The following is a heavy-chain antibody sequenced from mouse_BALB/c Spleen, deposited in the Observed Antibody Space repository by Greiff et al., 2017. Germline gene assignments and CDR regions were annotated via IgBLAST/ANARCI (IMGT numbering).Heavy chain of an antibody. D-gene: IGHD2-4*01. V-gene: IGHV1-87*01. CDR2: IYPGDGDT. J-gene: IGHJ1*01. CDR1: GYTFTSYW. Sequence: VQRVESGAELARPGASVKLSCKASGYTFTSYWMQWVKQRPGQGLEWIGAIYPGDGDTRYTQKFKGKATLTADKSSSTAYMQLSSLASEDSAVYYCARSTITSYFDVWGAGTTVTVSS. CDR3: ARSTITSYFDV.